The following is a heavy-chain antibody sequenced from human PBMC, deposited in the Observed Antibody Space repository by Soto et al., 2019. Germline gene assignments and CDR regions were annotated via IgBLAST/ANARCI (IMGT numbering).Heavy chain of an antibody. V-gene: IGHV3-15*01. J-gene: IGHJ4*02. CDR2: IKSKTDGGTT. CDR3: TTDSRDSSGYPLGGDS. CDR1: GFTFSNAW. Sequence: PGGSLGLACAASGFTFSNAWMSWVGQAPGKGLEWVGRIKSKTDGGTTDYAAPAKGRFTISRDDSKNTLYLKMNSLKTEATAVYYCTTDSRDSSGYPLGGDSWAQGT. D-gene: IGHD6-25*01.